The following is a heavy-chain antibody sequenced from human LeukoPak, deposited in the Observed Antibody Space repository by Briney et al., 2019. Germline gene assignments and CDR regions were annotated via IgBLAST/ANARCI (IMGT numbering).Heavy chain of an antibody. V-gene: IGHV4-59*01. CDR2: IYYSGST. CDR1: GGSISSYY. Sequence: SETLSLTCSVSGGSISSYYWSWIRQPPGKGLEWIGYIYYSGSTNYNPSLKSRVTMSVDTSKNQFSLKLSSVTAADTAVYYCARQWLLGFWYFDFWGRGTLVTVSS. CDR3: ARQWLLGFWYFDF. J-gene: IGHJ2*01. D-gene: IGHD5-12*01.